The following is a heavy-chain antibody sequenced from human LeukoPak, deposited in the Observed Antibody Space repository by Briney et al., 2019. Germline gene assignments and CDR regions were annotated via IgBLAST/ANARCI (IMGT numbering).Heavy chain of an antibody. CDR1: GFTFSDHF. V-gene: IGHV3-72*01. Sequence: GGSLRLSCAASGFTFSDHFMDWVRQAPGKGLEWVGRIRNKANRYSAEYAASVKGRFTNSRDDSKNSLNLQMNSLKTEDTAVYYCVRVFSGLDYWGQGTLVTVSS. CDR3: VRVFSGLDY. J-gene: IGHJ4*02. D-gene: IGHD2-15*01. CDR2: IRNKANRYSA.